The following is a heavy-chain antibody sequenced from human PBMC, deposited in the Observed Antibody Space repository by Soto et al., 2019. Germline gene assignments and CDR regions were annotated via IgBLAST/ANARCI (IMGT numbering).Heavy chain of an antibody. CDR2: IYDGGRT. V-gene: IGHV4-30-4*01. CDR3: ARGPSGDKVDA. Sequence: QVQLQESGPGLVKPSQTLSLTCTVSGGSISTVDYWWSWIRQSPDTGLEWIGHIYDGGRTYNNPSLESRVTMSVDPSKSQLSLTLVSVSAADTAVYYCARGPSGDKVDAWGQGTLVTVSS. CDR1: GGSISTVDYW. J-gene: IGHJ5*02. D-gene: IGHD7-27*01.